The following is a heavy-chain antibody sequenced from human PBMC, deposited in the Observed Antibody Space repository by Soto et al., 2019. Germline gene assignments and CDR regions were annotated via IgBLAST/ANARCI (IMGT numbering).Heavy chain of an antibody. V-gene: IGHV1-69*09. J-gene: IGHJ4*02. D-gene: IGHD2-21*01. Sequence: QVVLLQSGTEVKRPGSSVKVSCKASGVPFNSYGFAWVRQAPGRGLEWVGRINPASQLRNYAQKFQGRLTVTGDTSTATVYMALSSLTSEDTAVYWCARELYSCGGECPYYMDYWGQGTLVTVSS. CDR3: ARELYSCGGECPYYMDY. CDR2: INPASQLR. CDR1: GVPFNSYG.